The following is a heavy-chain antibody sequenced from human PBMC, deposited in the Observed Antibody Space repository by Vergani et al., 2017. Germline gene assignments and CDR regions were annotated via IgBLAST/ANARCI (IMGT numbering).Heavy chain of an antibody. V-gene: IGHV1-46*01. D-gene: IGHD1-26*01. Sequence: QVQLVQSGAEVKKPGASVKVSCKASGYTFTGYYMHWVRQAPGQGLEWMGIINPSGGSTSYAQKFQGRVTMTRDTSTSTAYMELSSLRSEDTAVYYRARAPSGSYTEIDYWGQGTLVTVSS. CDR1: GYTFTGYY. CDR3: ARAPSGSYTEIDY. CDR2: INPSGGST. J-gene: IGHJ4*02.